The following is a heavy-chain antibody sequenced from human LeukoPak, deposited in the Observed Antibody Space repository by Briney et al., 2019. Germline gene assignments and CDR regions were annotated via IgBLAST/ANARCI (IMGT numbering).Heavy chain of an antibody. V-gene: IGHV3-66*01. D-gene: IGHD5-24*01. J-gene: IGHJ4*02. Sequence: VGSLRLSCAASGFTVSSNYMSWAPQAPGKGLEWVSLIYSGGSTYYADSVKGRFTISRDNSKNTLYLQMNSLRAEDTAVYYCARFSRDGYSTFDYWGQGTLVTVSS. CDR2: IYSGGST. CDR1: GFTVSSNY. CDR3: ARFSRDGYSTFDY.